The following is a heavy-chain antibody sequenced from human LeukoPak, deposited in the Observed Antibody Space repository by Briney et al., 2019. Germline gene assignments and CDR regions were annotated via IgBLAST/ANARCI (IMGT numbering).Heavy chain of an antibody. D-gene: IGHD6-13*01. CDR1: GGSISSSKR. CDR3: ARGGITSTGLFDY. V-gene: IGHV4-4*02. CDR2: IYHTGST. J-gene: IGHJ4*02. Sequence: PSGTLSLTCAVSGGSISSSKRWSWVRQPPGKGLEWIGEIYHTGSTNYNPSLKSRVTISVDKSKNQFSLKLNSVTAADTAVYYCARGGITSTGLFDYWGQGTLVTVSS.